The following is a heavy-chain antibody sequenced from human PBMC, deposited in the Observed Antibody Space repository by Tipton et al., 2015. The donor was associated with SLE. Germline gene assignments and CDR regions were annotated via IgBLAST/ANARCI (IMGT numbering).Heavy chain of an antibody. CDR3: ARVGGSTDAGTRY. Sequence: TLSLTCAVYGGSFSGYYWSWIRQPPGKGLEWIGEINHSGSTNYNPSPKSRVTISVDASKNQFSLKLSSVTAADTAVYYCARVGGSTDAGTRYWGQGTLVTVSS. J-gene: IGHJ4*02. D-gene: IGHD1-7*01. V-gene: IGHV4-34*01. CDR1: GGSFSGYY. CDR2: INHSGST.